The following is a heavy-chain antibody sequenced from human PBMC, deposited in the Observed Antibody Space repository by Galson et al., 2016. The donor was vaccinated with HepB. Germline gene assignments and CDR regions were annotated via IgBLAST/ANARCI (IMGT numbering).Heavy chain of an antibody. V-gene: IGHV2-5*01. CDR1: GFSLSSSGVG. CDR2: IYWNDDT. D-gene: IGHD1-26*01. J-gene: IGHJ4*02. Sequence: PALVKPTQTLTLTCTFSGFSLSSSGVGVGWIRQSPGKALEWLALIYWNDDTRYSPSLKSRLTITKDTSKNRVVPTMTNMDPVDTATYYCVHIVHSGSYYYFAYWGQGTLVTVSS. CDR3: VHIVHSGSYYYFAY.